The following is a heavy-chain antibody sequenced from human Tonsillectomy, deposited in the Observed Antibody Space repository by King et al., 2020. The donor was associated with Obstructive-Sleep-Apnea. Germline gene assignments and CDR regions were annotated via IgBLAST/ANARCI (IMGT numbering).Heavy chain of an antibody. CDR2: INYSAST. D-gene: IGHD2-8*01. V-gene: IGHV4-59*08. CDR1: GGSISSYY. J-gene: IGHJ4*02. Sequence: QLQESGPGLVKPSETLSLTCTVSGGSISSYYWSWIRQPPGKGLDWIGYINYSASTNYNPSLQSRVTMSVDTSKNQFSLKLSSVTAADTAVYYCARRAADCTNGVCFLDYWGQGTLVTVSS. CDR3: ARRAADCTNGVCFLDY.